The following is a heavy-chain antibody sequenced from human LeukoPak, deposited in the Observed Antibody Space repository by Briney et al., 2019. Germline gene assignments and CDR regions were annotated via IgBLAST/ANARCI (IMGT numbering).Heavy chain of an antibody. CDR3: TSILYYDILTVWEPYYFDY. J-gene: IGHJ4*02. CDR2: IRSKAYGGTT. D-gene: IGHD3-9*01. Sequence: TGGSLRLSCTASGFTFGDYAMSWVRQAPGKGLEWVGFIRSKAYGGTTEYAASVKGRFTITRDDSKSIAYLQMNSLKPEDTAVYYCTSILYYDILTVWEPYYFDYWGQGTLVTVSS. CDR1: GFTFGDYA. V-gene: IGHV3-49*04.